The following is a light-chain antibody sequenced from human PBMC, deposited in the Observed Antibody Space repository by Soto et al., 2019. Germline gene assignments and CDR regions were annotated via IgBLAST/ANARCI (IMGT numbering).Light chain of an antibody. CDR2: NVD. CDR3: CSLSGIYTYV. V-gene: IGLV2-11*01. CDR1: SSDVGDYNS. Sequence: QSALTQPRSVSGSPGQSVTISCPGTSSDVGDYNSVSWYQQHPGKAPKLIIYNVDKRPPGVPDRFSGSKSGNTASLTISGLRAEDEADYYCCSLSGIYTYVFGTGNMLTVL. J-gene: IGLJ1*01.